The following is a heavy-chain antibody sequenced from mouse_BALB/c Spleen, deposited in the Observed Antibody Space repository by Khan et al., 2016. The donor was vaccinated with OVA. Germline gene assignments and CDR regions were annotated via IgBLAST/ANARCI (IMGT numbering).Heavy chain of an antibody. CDR3: ARGGSTSPAGFAY. CDR2: IRYDGNS. J-gene: IGHJ3*01. CDR1: GYSITSGYF. Sequence: EVQLQESGPGLVKPSQSLSLTCSVTGYSITSGYFWNWLRQFPGNKLEWMGYIRYDGNSNYNPSLKNRISITRDTSKNQFFLKLNSVTPAYTATLYRARGGSTSPAGFAYWGQGTLVTVSA. V-gene: IGHV3-6*02.